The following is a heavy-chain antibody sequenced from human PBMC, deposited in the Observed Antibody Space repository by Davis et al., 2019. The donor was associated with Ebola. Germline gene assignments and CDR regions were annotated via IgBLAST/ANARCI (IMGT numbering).Heavy chain of an antibody. J-gene: IGHJ4*02. D-gene: IGHD2-2*01. CDR2: ITSSGGST. CDR3: VKGAFSMPLDF. Sequence: GESLKISCSASGFTFSSFAMSWVRQAPGKGLEWVSTITSSGGSTYYADSVKGRFSVSRDSSRSTLSLQMNSLRAEDTAMYYCVKGAFSMPLDFWGQGTLVTVSS. V-gene: IGHV3-23*01. CDR1: GFTFSSFA.